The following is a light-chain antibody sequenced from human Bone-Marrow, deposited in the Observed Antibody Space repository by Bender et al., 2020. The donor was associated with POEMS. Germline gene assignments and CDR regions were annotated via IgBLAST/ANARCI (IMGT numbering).Light chain of an antibody. CDR3: SSYTSSNTVI. Sequence: QSALTQPASVSGSPGQSVTISCTGRSSDIGDYNYVSWYQQHPGRAPTLMIYDVSNRPSGVSNRFSGSKSGNTASLTISGLQAEDEAHYHCSSYTSSNTVIFGGGTKLTLL. CDR2: DVS. V-gene: IGLV2-14*03. CDR1: SSDIGDYNY. J-gene: IGLJ2*01.